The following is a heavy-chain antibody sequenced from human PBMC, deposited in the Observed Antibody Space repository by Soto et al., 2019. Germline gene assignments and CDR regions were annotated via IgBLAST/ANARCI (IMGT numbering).Heavy chain of an antibody. V-gene: IGHV5-10-1*01. CDR3: ATTVAGIAAAALYGMDV. CDR2: IDPSDSYT. CDR1: GYSFTSYW. Sequence: GESLKISCKGSGYSFTSYWISWVRQMPGKGLEWMGRIDPSDSYTNYSPSFQGHVTISADKSISTAYLQWSSLKASDTAMYYCATTVAGIAAAALYGMDVWGQGTPVTVSS. D-gene: IGHD6-13*01. J-gene: IGHJ6*02.